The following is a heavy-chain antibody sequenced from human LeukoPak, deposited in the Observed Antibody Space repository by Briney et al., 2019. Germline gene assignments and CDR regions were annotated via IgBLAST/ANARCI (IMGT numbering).Heavy chain of an antibody. J-gene: IGHJ4*02. D-gene: IGHD4-4*01. CDR2: IYYSGST. CDR3: ATSPSNGGY. Sequence: SETLSLTCTVSGGSISSYYWSWIRQPSGKGLEWIGYIYYSGSTNYNPSLKSRVTISVDTSKNQFSLKLSSVTAADTAVYYCATSPSNGGYWGQGTLVTVSS. V-gene: IGHV4-59*01. CDR1: GGSISSYY.